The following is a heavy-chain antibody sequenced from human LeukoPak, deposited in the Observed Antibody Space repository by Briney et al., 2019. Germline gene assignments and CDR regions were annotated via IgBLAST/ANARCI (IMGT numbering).Heavy chain of an antibody. V-gene: IGHV4-34*01. CDR2: INHSGST. CDR3: ARTNWGRLKDFDY. Sequence: PSETLSLTCAVYGGSFSGYYWSWIRQPPGKGLEWIGEINHSGSTNYNPSLKSRVTISVDTSKNQFSLKLSSVTAADTAVYYCARTNWGRLKDFDYGGQGTLVTVSS. D-gene: IGHD7-27*01. J-gene: IGHJ4*02. CDR1: GGSFSGYY.